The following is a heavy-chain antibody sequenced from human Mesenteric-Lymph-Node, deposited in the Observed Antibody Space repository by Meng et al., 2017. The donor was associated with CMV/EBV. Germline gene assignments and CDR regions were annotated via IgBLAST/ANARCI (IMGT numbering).Heavy chain of an antibody. Sequence: CTFSGFSLSTSGVGVGWIRQPPGKALEWLALIYWDDDKRYSPSLKSRLIITKDTSKNQVVLTMTNMDPVDTATHFCAHIMWQQLVFDYWGQGALVTVSS. CDR1: GFSLSTSGVG. V-gene: IGHV2-5*02. D-gene: IGHD6-13*01. J-gene: IGHJ4*02. CDR3: AHIMWQQLVFDY. CDR2: IYWDDDK.